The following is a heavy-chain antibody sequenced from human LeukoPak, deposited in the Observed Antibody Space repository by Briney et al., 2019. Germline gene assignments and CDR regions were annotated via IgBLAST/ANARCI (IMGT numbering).Heavy chain of an antibody. J-gene: IGHJ4*02. CDR1: GGSISSSTYY. Sequence: PSETLSLTCTVSGGSISSSTYYWGWVRQPPGKGLEWIGNMYYGGSTYYNPSLKSRVTISVGTSNNQFSLKLSSVTAADTAMYYCARRNSGSGNFDCWGQGTLVTVSS. D-gene: IGHD3-10*01. V-gene: IGHV4-39*01. CDR3: ARRNSGSGNFDC. CDR2: MYYGGST.